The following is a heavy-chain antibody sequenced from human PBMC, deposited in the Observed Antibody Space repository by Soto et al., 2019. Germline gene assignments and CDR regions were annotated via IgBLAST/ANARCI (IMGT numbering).Heavy chain of an antibody. Sequence: GSLILSCAASGFPFMRYDIHWVLQATGKGLEWVSAIGTAGDTYYPGSVRGRFTISRENAKNSLYLQMNSLRAGDTAVYYCARVGNRGTGTDYYFDYWGQGTLVTVST. CDR1: GFPFMRYD. D-gene: IGHD1-7*01. V-gene: IGHV3-13*01. CDR3: ARVGNRGTGTDYYFDY. J-gene: IGHJ4*02. CDR2: IGTAGDT.